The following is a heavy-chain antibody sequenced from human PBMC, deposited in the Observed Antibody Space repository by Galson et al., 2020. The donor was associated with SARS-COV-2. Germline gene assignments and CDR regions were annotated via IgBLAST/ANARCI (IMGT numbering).Heavy chain of an antibody. D-gene: IGHD2-2*02. CDR2: ISCGSI. J-gene: IGHJ4*02. V-gene: IGHV4-4*02. Sequence: SETLSLTCAVSGASINSDNWWTWVRQPPGRGPEWIGEISCGSISYNPSLKYRVSISVDESKNQFSLNLTSVTAADTAVYYCARVHGGCSVTSCYIGDWGQGTLLTVSS. CDR3: ARVHGGCSVTSCYIGD. CDR1: GASINSDNW.